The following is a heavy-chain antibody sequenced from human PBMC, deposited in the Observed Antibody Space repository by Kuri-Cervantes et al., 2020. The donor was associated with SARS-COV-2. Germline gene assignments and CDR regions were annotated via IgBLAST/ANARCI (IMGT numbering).Heavy chain of an antibody. CDR1: GFTFSSYD. J-gene: IGHJ4*02. V-gene: IGHV3-13*01. CDR3: ARGGAQYYDFWSGAEDLFDY. D-gene: IGHD3-3*01. CDR2: IGTAGDT. Sequence: GGSLRLSCAASGFTFSSYDMHWVRQATGKGLEWVSAIGTAGDTYYPGSVKGRFTISRENAKNSLYLQMNSLRAEDTAVYYCARGGAQYYDFWSGAEDLFDYWGQGTLVTVSS.